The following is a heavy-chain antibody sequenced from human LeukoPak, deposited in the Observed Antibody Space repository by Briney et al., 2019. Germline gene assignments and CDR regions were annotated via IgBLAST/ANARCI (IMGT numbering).Heavy chain of an antibody. CDR2: IYHSGST. Sequence: PSETLSLTCTVSGYSISSGYYWGWIRQPPGKGLEWIGSIYHSGSTYYNPSLKSRVTISVDTSKNQFSLKLSSVTAADTAVYYCARGPYCSSTSCYLRGQFDYWGQGTLVTVSS. CDR1: GYSISSGYY. D-gene: IGHD2-2*01. V-gene: IGHV4-38-2*02. CDR3: ARGPYCSSTSCYLRGQFDY. J-gene: IGHJ4*02.